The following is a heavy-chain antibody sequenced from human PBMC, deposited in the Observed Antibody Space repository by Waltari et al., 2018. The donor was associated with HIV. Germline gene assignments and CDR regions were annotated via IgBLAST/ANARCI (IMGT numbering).Heavy chain of an antibody. CDR3: ARAVQGYCSGGSCENYFDY. CDR2: IYYSGST. CDR1: GGPISSSTYY. D-gene: IGHD2-15*01. J-gene: IGHJ4*02. Sequence: QLQLQESGPGLVKPSETLSLPCTVSGGPISSSTYYCGWTRQPPGKGLEWIGSIYYSGSTYYNPSLKSRVTISVDTSKNQFSLKLSSVTAADTAVYYCARAVQGYCSGGSCENYFDYWGQGTLVTVSS. V-gene: IGHV4-39*01.